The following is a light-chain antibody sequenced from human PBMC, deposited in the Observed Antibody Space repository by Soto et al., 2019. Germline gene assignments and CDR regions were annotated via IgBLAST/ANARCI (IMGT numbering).Light chain of an antibody. CDR2: EVS. CDR3: SSYTSSSTWV. V-gene: IGLV2-14*01. CDR1: SSDIGGYNY. Sequence: QSALTQPASVSGSPGQSITISCTGTSSDIGGYNYVSWYQQHPGKAPKLMIYEVSNRPSGVSNRFSGSKSGNTASLTIPGLQAEDEADYYCSSYTSSSTWVFGGGTKLTV. J-gene: IGLJ3*02.